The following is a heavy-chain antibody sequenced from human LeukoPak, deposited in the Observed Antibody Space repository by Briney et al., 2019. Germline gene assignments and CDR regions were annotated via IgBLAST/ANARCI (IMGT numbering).Heavy chain of an antibody. J-gene: IGHJ3*02. CDR2: ISYDGSNK. CDR3: AKALLDAFDI. Sequence: PGGSLRLSCAASGFTFSSYGMHWVRQAPGKGLEWVAVISYDGSNKYYADSVKGRFTISRDNSKNTLYLQMNCLRAEDTAVYYCAKALLDAFDIWGQGTMVTVSS. CDR1: GFTFSSYG. V-gene: IGHV3-30*18.